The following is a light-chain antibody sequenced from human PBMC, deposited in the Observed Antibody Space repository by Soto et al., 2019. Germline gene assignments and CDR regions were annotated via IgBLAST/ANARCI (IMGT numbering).Light chain of an antibody. CDR2: DVS. CDR1: SSDIGAYNW. J-gene: IGLJ1*01. Sequence: QPALTQPASVSGSPGQSIAISCTGTSSDIGAYNWVSWYQQHPGKAPKLMIYDVSYRPSGVSNRFSGSISGNTASLTISGLQAEDEAVYYCSSYTRSDTYVFGSGTKLTVL. V-gene: IGLV2-14*03. CDR3: SSYTRSDTYV.